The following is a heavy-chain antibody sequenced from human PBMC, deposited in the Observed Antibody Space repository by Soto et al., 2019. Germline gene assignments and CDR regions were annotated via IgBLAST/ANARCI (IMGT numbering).Heavy chain of an antibody. Sequence: GAAVKVSCKASGYTFIGYYMHWVRQAPGQGLEWMGWINPNSGATNYAQNFQGRVTMTRDTSITTAYMELSRLRSDDTAVYYCARDVVSTIGDFDFWGQGTLVTVYS. D-gene: IGHD5-12*01. CDR3: ARDVVSTIGDFDF. CDR1: GYTFIGYY. J-gene: IGHJ4*02. CDR2: INPNSGAT. V-gene: IGHV1-2*02.